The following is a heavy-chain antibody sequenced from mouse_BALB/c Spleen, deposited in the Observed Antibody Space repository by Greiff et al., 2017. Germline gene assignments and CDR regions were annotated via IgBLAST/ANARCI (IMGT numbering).Heavy chain of an antibody. J-gene: IGHJ2*01. V-gene: IGHV6-6*02. D-gene: IGHD1-1*01. CDR3: TRLYYGSSYFDY. CDR1: GFTFSNYW. Sequence: EVKVEESGGGLVQPGGSMKLSCVASGFTFSNYWMNWVRQSPEKGLEWVAEIRLRSNNYATHYAESVKGRFTISRDDSKSSVYLQMNNLRAEDTGIYYCTRLYYGSSYFDYWGQGTTLTVSS. CDR2: IRLRSNNYAT.